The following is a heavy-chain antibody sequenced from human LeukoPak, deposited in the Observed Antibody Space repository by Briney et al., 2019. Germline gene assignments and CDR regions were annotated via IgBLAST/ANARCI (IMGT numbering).Heavy chain of an antibody. CDR1: GFSLTRSS. V-gene: IGHV3-30*02. D-gene: IGHD3-16*01. Sequence: GGSLRLSCAASGFSLTRSSMHWVRQAPGKGLEWVAFIRYDGSDTNYADSVKGRFIISRDTVKNTLYLQMNSLGPEDTAVYYCVRGDEVDYWGQGTLVTVFS. CDR3: VRGDEVDY. J-gene: IGHJ4*02. CDR2: IRYDGSDT.